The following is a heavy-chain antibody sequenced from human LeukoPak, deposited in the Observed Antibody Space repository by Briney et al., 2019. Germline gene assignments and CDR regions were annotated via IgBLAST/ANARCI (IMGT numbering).Heavy chain of an antibody. J-gene: IGHJ4*02. V-gene: IGHV3-66*04. CDR1: GFTVSSNY. CDR2: IYSGGST. D-gene: IGHD4-23*01. CDR3: ARRGGNRNHFDY. Sequence: GGSLRLSCAASGFTVSSNYMSWVRQAPGKGLEWVSVIYSGGSTYYADSVKGRFTISRDNSKNTLSLQMNSLRAEDTAVYYCARRGGNRNHFDYWGQGTLVTVSS.